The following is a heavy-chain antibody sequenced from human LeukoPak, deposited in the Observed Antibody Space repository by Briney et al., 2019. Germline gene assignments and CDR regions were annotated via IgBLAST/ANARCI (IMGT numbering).Heavy chain of an antibody. V-gene: IGHV1-69*13. Sequence: SVKVSCKASGGTFSSYAISWVRQAPGQGLEWMGGIIPIFGTANYAQKFQGRVTITADESTSTAYMELSSLRSEDTAVYYCARMDGDYFGGAIDYWGQGTLVTVSS. J-gene: IGHJ4*02. CDR3: ARMDGDYFGGAIDY. CDR1: GGTFSSYA. D-gene: IGHD4-17*01. CDR2: IIPIFGTA.